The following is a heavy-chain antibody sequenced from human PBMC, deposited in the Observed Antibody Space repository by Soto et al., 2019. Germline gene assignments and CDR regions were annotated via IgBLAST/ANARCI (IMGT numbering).Heavy chain of an antibody. J-gene: IGHJ4*02. CDR1: GFTFNSND. V-gene: IGHV3-23*01. Sequence: GGSLRLSCAVSGFTFNSNDMTWVRQAPGKGLEWVSTISSSGAFTYHADSVRGRLTISRYNSKNTVYLQMNSLRAEDTAVYYCVKHQVSLVRGISPFDYWGQGALVTVSS. D-gene: IGHD3-10*01. CDR3: VKHQVSLVRGISPFDY. CDR2: ISSSGAFT.